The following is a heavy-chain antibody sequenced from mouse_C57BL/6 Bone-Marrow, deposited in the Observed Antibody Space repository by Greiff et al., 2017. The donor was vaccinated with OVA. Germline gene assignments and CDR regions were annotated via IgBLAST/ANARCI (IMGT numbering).Heavy chain of an antibody. J-gene: IGHJ2*01. CDR1: YTFSRRVH. V-gene: IGHV1-87*01. D-gene: IGHD2-4*01. Sequence: QVQLQQSGPELARPWASVKISCPAFYTFSRRVHFAIRDTNYWLQWLKQRPAQGLEWIGPISPGNGVPSYNQKFKGKATWTADKSSSTAYMQLSSLTSEDSAVYYCALIYYDYDAYWGQGTTLTVSS. CDR2: AQGLEWIG. CDR3: SEDSAVYYCALIYYDYDAY.